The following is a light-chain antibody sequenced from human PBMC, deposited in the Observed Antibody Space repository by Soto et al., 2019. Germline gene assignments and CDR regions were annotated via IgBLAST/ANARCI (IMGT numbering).Light chain of an antibody. CDR1: QSINAH. J-gene: IGKJ1*01. CDR3: PQYNSWLWT. Sequence: EVVMTQSPATLSVSPGERVTLSCRASQSINAHLAWYQQKPGQAPRLLIHGASTMATGMPARFSGSGFGTEFSHTTSSLPSDDFEVYYSPQYNSWLWTFGQGTNVDI. CDR2: GAS. V-gene: IGKV3-15*01.